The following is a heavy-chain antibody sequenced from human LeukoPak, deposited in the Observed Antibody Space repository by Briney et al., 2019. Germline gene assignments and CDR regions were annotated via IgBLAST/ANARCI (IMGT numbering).Heavy chain of an antibody. J-gene: IGHJ4*02. V-gene: IGHV3-23*01. D-gene: IGHD6-13*01. CDR3: AKSPGYSSSWCDY. CDR1: GFTFSSYA. CDR2: ISGSGGST. Sequence: GGSLRLSCAASGFTFSSYAMSWVRQAPGKGLEWVSAISGSGGSTYYADSVKGRFTISRDNPKNTLYLQMNSLRAEDTAVYYCAKSPGYSSSWCDYWGQGTLVTVSS.